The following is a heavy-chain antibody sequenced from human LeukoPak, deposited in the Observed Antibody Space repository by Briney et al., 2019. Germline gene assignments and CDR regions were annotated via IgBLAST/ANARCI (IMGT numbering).Heavy chain of an antibody. CDR2: INPNSGGT. J-gene: IGHJ6*03. CDR3: ARDRKSSSSSNYYYYMDV. CDR1: GYTFTSYG. Sequence: GASVKVSCKASGYTFTSYGISWVRQAPGQGLEWMGWINPNSGGTNYAQKFQGRVTMTRDTSISTAYMELSRLRSDDTAVYYCARDRKSSSSSNYYYYMDVWGKGTTVTVSS. V-gene: IGHV1-2*02. D-gene: IGHD6-6*01.